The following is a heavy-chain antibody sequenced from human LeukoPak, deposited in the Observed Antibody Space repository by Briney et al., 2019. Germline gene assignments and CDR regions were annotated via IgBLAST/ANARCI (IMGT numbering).Heavy chain of an antibody. D-gene: IGHD3-16*02. CDR3: ARDKLGLGELSLYDQ. V-gene: IGHV1-2*02. CDR2: MNPNSGGT. J-gene: IGHJ5*02. CDR1: GYTLTGYY. Sequence: ASVKLSCKASGYTLTGYYMHWVRQAPGQGLEWMGWMNPNSGGTKYAQKFQGRVTMTRDTSISTAYMELSRLRSDDTAMYYCARDKLGLGELSLYDQWGQGTLVTVFS.